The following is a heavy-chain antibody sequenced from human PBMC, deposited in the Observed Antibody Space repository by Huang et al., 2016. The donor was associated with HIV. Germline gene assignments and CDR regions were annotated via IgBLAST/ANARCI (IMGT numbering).Heavy chain of an antibody. CDR3: AKDSDYNWHHCDY. D-gene: IGHD1-1*01. CDR2: ISGSRLTT. Sequence: EVQLLESGGGLVQSGGSLRLSCAASGFTFNSYAMSWVRQAPGKGLVWVSSISGSRLTTYYADSVKGLFTISRDNSKNTLYLQINSLRAEDTAVYYCAKDSDYNWHHCDYWGQGNLVSVSS. J-gene: IGHJ4*02. V-gene: IGHV3-23*01. CDR1: GFTFNSYA.